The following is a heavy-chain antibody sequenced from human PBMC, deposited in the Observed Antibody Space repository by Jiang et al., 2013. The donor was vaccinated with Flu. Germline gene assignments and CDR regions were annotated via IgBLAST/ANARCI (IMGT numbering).Heavy chain of an antibody. J-gene: IGHJ6*02. V-gene: IGHV4-30-2*01. Sequence: TSHNPSLKSRVTLSIDRSKNQFSLNLTSVTAADTAVYYCARVGGGFGSYYYGMDVWGQGTTVTVSS. CDR3: ARVGGGFGSYYYGMDV. D-gene: IGHD2-15*01. CDR2: T.